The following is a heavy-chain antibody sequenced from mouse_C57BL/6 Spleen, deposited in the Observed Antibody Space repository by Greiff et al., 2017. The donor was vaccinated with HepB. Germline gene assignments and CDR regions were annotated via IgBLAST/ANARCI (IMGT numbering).Heavy chain of an antibody. CDR1: GYSFTGYY. Sequence: EVQLQQSGPELVKPGASVKISCKASGYSFTGYYMNWVKQSPEKSLEWIGEINPSTGGTTYNQKFKAKATLTVDKSSSTAYMQLKSLTSEDSAVYYCARTTGGAGYFDVWGTGTTVTVSS. CDR2: INPSTGGT. V-gene: IGHV1-42*01. J-gene: IGHJ1*03. CDR3: ARTTGGAGYFDV.